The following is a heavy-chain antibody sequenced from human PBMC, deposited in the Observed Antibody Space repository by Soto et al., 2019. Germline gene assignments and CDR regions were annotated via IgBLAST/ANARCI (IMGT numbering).Heavy chain of an antibody. J-gene: IGHJ6*02. V-gene: IGHV4-34*01. CDR3: STLAARSSYYYYGMDV. D-gene: IGHD6-6*01. CDR2: INHSGST. Sequence: SETLSLTCAVYGGSFSRYYWSWIRQPPGKGLEWIREINHSGSTNYNPSLKRRVTISVDTSKNHCSLTLSSVTGEATAVYYSSTLAARSSYYYYGMDVWGQGTRVTVSS. CDR1: GGSFSRYY.